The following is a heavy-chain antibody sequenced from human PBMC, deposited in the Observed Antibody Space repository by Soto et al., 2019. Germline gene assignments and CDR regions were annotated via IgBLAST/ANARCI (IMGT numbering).Heavy chain of an antibody. V-gene: IGHV1-69*12. J-gene: IGHJ6*02. CDR2: ILPIFGTA. D-gene: IGHD2-2*01. Sequence: QVQLVQSGAEVKKPGSSVKVSCKASGGTFSSYAISWVRQAPGQGLEWMGGILPIFGTANYAQKCQGRVTITAYESTSTAYMELSSLRSEDTAVYYCARHVPAAGYYYGMDVWGQGTTVTVSS. CDR1: GGTFSSYA. CDR3: ARHVPAAGYYYGMDV.